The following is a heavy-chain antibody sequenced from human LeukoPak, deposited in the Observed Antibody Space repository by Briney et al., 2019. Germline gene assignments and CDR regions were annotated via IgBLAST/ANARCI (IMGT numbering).Heavy chain of an antibody. CDR2: INWNGGST. Sequence: PGGSLRLSCAASGFTFDDYGMSWVRQAPGKGLEWVSGINWNGGSTGYADSVKGRFTISRDNAKNSLYLQMNSLRAEDTAVYYCARAPEWFRLNYYYMDVWGKGTTVTVSS. V-gene: IGHV3-20*04. CDR1: GFTFDDYG. J-gene: IGHJ6*03. CDR3: ARAPEWFRLNYYYMDV. D-gene: IGHD3-3*01.